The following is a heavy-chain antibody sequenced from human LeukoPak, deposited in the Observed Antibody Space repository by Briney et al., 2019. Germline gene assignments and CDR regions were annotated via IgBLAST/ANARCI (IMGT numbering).Heavy chain of an antibody. CDR1: GFXFSSYS. Sequence: PGGSLRLSCEASGFXFSSYSINWVRQAPGKGLKWVSSISSSSSYIYYADSVKGRFTISRDNSKNTLTLQVNSLRAEDTAVYYCARARPFGGYFDLWGQGTQVTVAS. CDR3: ARARPFGGYFDL. J-gene: IGHJ4*02. D-gene: IGHD4-23*01. V-gene: IGHV3-21*04. CDR2: ISSSSSYI.